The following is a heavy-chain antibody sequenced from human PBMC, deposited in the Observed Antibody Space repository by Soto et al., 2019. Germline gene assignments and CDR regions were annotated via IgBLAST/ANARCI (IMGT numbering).Heavy chain of an antibody. Sequence: SETMSLTCTVSGGNISSGGYYWSWINQHPGKGLEWIGYIYYSGSTYYNPSLKSRVTISVDTSKSQFSLKLSSVTAADTAVYYCARDFTDSSGPTLGMGVWGQGTTVTAP. D-gene: IGHD6-19*01. CDR2: IYYSGST. J-gene: IGHJ6*02. V-gene: IGHV4-31*03. CDR1: GGNISSGGYY. CDR3: ARDFTDSSGPTLGMGV.